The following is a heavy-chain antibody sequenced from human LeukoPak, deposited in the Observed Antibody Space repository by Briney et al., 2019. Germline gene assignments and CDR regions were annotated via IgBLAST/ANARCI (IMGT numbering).Heavy chain of an antibody. D-gene: IGHD6-19*01. CDR1: GFTFSAFA. Sequence: PGGSLRLSCAAFGFTFSAFAINWVRQAPGKALEWVSAVSGSGTNSYYADSVKGRFTISRDNAKNTLYLQMNSLRAEDTAVYYCARPLGSGWFGPFDSWGQGTLVTVSS. J-gene: IGHJ4*02. CDR2: VSGSGTNS. CDR3: ARPLGSGWFGPFDS. V-gene: IGHV3-23*01.